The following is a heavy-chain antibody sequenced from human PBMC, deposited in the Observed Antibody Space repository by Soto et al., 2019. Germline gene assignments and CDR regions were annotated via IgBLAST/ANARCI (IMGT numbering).Heavy chain of an antibody. V-gene: IGHV1-18*01. Sequence: QVQLVQSGAEVKKPGASVKVSCKASGYTFTSYGISWVRQAPGQGLEWMGWISAYNGNTNSAQKLQGRVSMTTDTSTSTAYMELRSLRSDDTAVYYCASSLLVGYGLEGESDWGQGTLVTVSS. D-gene: IGHD5-18*01. CDR1: GYTFTSYG. J-gene: IGHJ4*02. CDR2: ISAYNGNT. CDR3: ASSLLVGYGLEGESD.